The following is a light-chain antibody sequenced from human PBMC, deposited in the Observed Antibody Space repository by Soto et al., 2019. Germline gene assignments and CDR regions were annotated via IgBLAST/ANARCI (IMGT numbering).Light chain of an antibody. CDR3: SSYTTSSLYV. V-gene: IGLV2-14*01. CDR2: DVS. J-gene: IGLJ1*01. CDR1: SSDVGGYTY. Sequence: QSALTQPASVSGSPGQSIAISCTGTSSDVGGYTYVSWYQQYPGKAPKVLIYDVSKRPSGVSDRFSGSKSGNTASLTISGLQSEDEADYYCSSYTTSSLYVFGTGTKLTVL.